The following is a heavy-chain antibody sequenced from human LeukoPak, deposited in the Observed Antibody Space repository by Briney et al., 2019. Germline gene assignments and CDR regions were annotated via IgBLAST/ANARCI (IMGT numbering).Heavy chain of an antibody. Sequence: PSETLSLTCTVSGGSLSSSSYYWGWIRQPPGKGLEWIGSIYYSGSTYYNPSLKSRVTISVDTSKNQFSLKLSSVTAADTAVYYCARFGGSSGYYSDYWGQGTLVTVSS. CDR1: GGSLSSSSYY. CDR2: IYYSGST. J-gene: IGHJ4*02. D-gene: IGHD3-22*01. V-gene: IGHV4-39*07. CDR3: ARFGGSSGYYSDY.